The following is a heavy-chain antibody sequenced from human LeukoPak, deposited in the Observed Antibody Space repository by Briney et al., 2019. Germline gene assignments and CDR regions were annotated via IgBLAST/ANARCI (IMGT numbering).Heavy chain of an antibody. CDR2: INHSGST. Sequence: KPSETLSLTCAVYGGSFSGYYWSWIRQPPGKGLEWIGEINHSGSTNYNPSLKSRVTISVDTSKNQFSLKLSSVTAADTAVYYCARGKIQLWLFEAFDIWGQGTMVTVSS. V-gene: IGHV4-34*01. CDR3: ARGKIQLWLFEAFDI. D-gene: IGHD5-18*01. CDR1: GGSFSGYY. J-gene: IGHJ3*02.